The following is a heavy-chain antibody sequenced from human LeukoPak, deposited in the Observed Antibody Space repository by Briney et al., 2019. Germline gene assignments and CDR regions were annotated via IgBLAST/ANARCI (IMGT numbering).Heavy chain of an antibody. V-gene: IGHV4-39*07. CDR1: GGSISSSSYY. CDR2: IYYSGST. Sequence: PSETLSLTCTVSGGSISSSSYYWGWIRQPPGKGLEWIGSIYYSGSTCYNPSLKSRVTISVDTSKNQFSLKLSSVTAADTAVYYCARWYYDFWSGYADYWGQGTLVTVSS. D-gene: IGHD3-3*01. J-gene: IGHJ4*02. CDR3: ARWYYDFWSGYADY.